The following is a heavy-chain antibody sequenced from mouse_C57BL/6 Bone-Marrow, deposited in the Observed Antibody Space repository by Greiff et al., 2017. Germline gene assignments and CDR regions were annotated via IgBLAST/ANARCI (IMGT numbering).Heavy chain of an antibody. V-gene: IGHV14-2*01. CDR1: GFNIKDYY. CDR3: ARPHYGSSYLDFDY. J-gene: IGHJ2*01. D-gene: IGHD1-1*01. Sequence: VQLQQSGAELVKPGASVKLSCTASGFNIKDYYMHWVKQRTEQGLEWIGRIDPEDGETKSAPKFPGKATITAEPSSNTAYLQLSSLTSEDTAVYYCARPHYGSSYLDFDYWGQGTTLTVSS. CDR2: IDPEDGET.